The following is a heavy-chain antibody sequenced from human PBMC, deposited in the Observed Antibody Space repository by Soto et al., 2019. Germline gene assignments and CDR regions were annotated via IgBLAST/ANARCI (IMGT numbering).Heavy chain of an antibody. CDR1: GGIFSDYA. J-gene: IGHJ5*01. D-gene: IGHD2-2*01. Sequence: QVQLVQSGGEVRKPGTSVKVSCRASGGIFSDYAISWVRQAPGQGLEWVGGIVPKYGTAKYARKFEDRVTLTADELSSTVYMEMNGLRSEDTAIYYCARAMLSSLVVEAPHLFESWGQGTRLTVSS. CDR3: ARAMLSSLVVEAPHLFES. CDR2: IVPKYGTA. V-gene: IGHV1-69*12.